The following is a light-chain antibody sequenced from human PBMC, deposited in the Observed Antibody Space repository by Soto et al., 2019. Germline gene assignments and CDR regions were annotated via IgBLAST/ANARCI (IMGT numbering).Light chain of an antibody. CDR2: KAS. J-gene: IGKJ1*01. Sequence: DIDITQSPSTLSASVGDRVTITCLASQTIDSWLAWYQQRPGKPPNLLIYKASTLASGVPSRFSGSGSGTEFTLTINSLQPDDFATYYCQQYHIYSGTFGQGTKVDIK. V-gene: IGKV1-5*03. CDR1: QTIDSW. CDR3: QQYHIYSGT.